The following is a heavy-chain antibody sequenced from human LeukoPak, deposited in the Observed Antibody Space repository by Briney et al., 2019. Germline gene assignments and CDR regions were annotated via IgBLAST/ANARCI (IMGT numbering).Heavy chain of an antibody. D-gene: IGHD6-6*01. J-gene: IGHJ6*02. CDR3: ARDLNLAARPRAPDYYYGMDV. Sequence: SVKVSCKASGGTFSSYAISWVRQAPGQGLEWMGRIIPILGIANYAQKFQGRVTITADKSTSTAYMELSGLRSEDTAVYYCARDLNLAARPRAPDYYYGMDVWGQGTTVTVSS. CDR2: IIPILGIA. CDR1: GGTFSSYA. V-gene: IGHV1-69*04.